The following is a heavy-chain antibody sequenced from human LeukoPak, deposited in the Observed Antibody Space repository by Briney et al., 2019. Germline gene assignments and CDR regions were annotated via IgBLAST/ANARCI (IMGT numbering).Heavy chain of an antibody. D-gene: IGHD3-22*01. CDR1: GFTFSSYG. J-gene: IGHJ4*02. CDR3: AKGSPAVTMIMMVYPLDY. V-gene: IGHV3-30*18. Sequence: GGSLRLSCAASGFTFSSYGMHWVRQAPGKGLEWVAAISYDGSDKNYADSVRGRFIISRDNSKNTLYLQMNTLRGDDTAMYYCAKGSPAVTMIMMVYPLDYWGQGALVTVAS. CDR2: ISYDGSDK.